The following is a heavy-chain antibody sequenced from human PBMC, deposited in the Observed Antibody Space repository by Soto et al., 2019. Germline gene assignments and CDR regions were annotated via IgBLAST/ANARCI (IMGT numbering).Heavy chain of an antibody. CDR3: XKGRVGRLFATYFDY. CDR1: XFTXXXYG. CDR2: ISYDGSNK. V-gene: IGHV3-30*18. J-gene: IGHJ4*02. Sequence: QVQLVESGGGVVQPGRSLRLSCAASXFTXXXYGMHWVRQAPGKGLEWVAVISYDGSNKYYADSVKGRFTISRDNSKNTLYLQMNSLRAEDTAVYYCXKGRVGRLFATYFDYWGQGTLVTVSS. D-gene: IGHD3-22*01.